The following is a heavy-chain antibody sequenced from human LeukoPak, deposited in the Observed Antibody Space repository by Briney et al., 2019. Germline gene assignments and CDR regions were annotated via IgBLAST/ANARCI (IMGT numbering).Heavy chain of an antibody. V-gene: IGHV3-64D*06. D-gene: IGHD3-16*01. CDR1: GFIFSDLA. CDR3: VRDVWGFDL. Sequence: GGSLRLSCSTSGFIFSDLAMHWVRQAPKRGLELIGTIGPNTFYADSVRGRFTISRDNSKSTLYLQMTSLRPEDSAVYYCVRDVWGFDLWGQGTTVTVST. CDR2: IGTIGPNT. J-gene: IGHJ4*02.